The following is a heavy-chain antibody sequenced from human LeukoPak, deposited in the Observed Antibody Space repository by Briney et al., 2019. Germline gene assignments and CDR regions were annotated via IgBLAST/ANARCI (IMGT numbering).Heavy chain of an antibody. CDR2: INPSGGST. D-gene: IGHD2-15*01. V-gene: IGHV1-46*03. CDR3: ARVDAAHYFDY. CDR1: GYTFTSYY. Sequence: GASVKVSCKASGYTFTSYYMHRVRQAPGQGLEWMGIINPSGGSTSYAQKFQGRVTMTRDTSTSTVYMELSSLRSEDTAVYYCARVDAAHYFDYWGQGTLVTVSS. J-gene: IGHJ4*02.